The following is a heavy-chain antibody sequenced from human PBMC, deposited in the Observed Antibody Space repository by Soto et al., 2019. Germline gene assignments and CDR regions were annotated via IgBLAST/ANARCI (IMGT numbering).Heavy chain of an antibody. D-gene: IGHD1-20*01. J-gene: IGHJ4*02. CDR2: VSASGLNT. CDR1: GFTFSTYA. CDR3: AKDRTRRTSVYVFDY. V-gene: IGHV3-23*01. Sequence: EVQLLESGGKLVQPGGSLTLSCAASGFTFSTYAMAWVRQAPGKGLEWVSGVSASGLNTDYADSVKGRIDISRDNSTNLASLHIKSPRAEDTALYYCAKDRTRRTSVYVFDYWGQGTPVTAPS.